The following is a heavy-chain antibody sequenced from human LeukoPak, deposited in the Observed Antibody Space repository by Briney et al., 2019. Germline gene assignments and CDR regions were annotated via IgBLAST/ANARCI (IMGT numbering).Heavy chain of an antibody. V-gene: IGHV4-59*08. D-gene: IGHD7-27*01. CDR3: ARNRRPNWESLSFIDY. Sequence: SETLSLTCSVSGGSITTYYWTWLRQPPGKGLEWIGYINYSGSTSHNPSLNSRVTMSLDTSKNQFSLKLSSVTAADTAIYYCARNRRPNWESLSFIDYWGQGTLVTVSS. CDR2: INYSGST. CDR1: GGSITTYY. J-gene: IGHJ4*02.